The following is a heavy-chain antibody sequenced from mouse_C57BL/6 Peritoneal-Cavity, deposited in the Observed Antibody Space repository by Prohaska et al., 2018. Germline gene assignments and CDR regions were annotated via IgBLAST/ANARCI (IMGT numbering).Heavy chain of an antibody. V-gene: IGHV4-1*01. Sequence: EVKLLQSGGGLVQPGGSLKLSCAASGIDFSRYWMSWVRRAQGKGLEWIGEINPDSSTINYAPSLKDKFIISRDNAKNTLYLQMSKVRSEDTALYYCAGRGWDGGWYFDVWGTGTTVTVSS. CDR2: INPDSSTI. D-gene: IGHD4-1*01. CDR3: AGRGWDGGWYFDV. CDR1: GIDFSRYW. J-gene: IGHJ1*03.